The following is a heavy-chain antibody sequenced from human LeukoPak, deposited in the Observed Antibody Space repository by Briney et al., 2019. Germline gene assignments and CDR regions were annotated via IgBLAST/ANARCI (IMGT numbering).Heavy chain of an antibody. Sequence: SGTLSLTCAVSGGSISSSNWWSWVRQPPGKGLEWIGEIYHSGSTNYNPSLKSRVTISVDTSKNQFSLKLSSVTAADTAVYYCASIWARRYSNSQGSYYYYYMDVWGKGTTVTVSS. V-gene: IGHV4-4*02. J-gene: IGHJ6*03. D-gene: IGHD6-13*01. CDR3: ASIWARRYSNSQGSYYYYYMDV. CDR1: GGSISSSNW. CDR2: IYHSGST.